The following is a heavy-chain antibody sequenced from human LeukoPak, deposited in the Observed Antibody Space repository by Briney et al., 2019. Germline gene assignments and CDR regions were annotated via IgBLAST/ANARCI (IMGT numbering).Heavy chain of an antibody. J-gene: IGHJ3*02. V-gene: IGHV4-4*07. CDR3: ARGRYCSADICSGGDAFDI. CDR1: GGSINNYY. CDR2: IYTRGST. Sequence: SETLSLTCTVSGGSINNYYWSWIRQPAGKGLEWIGRIYTRGSTNYNPSLKSRVTMSVDTPKDQFSLKLSSVTAADTAVYYCARGRYCSADICSGGDAFDIWGQGTMVSVSS. D-gene: IGHD2-15*01.